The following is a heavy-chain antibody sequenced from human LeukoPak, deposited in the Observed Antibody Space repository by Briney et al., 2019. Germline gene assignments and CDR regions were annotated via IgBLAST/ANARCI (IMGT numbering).Heavy chain of an antibody. CDR1: GFVFSGYA. Sequence: GGSLRLSCAASGFVFSGYAMAWVRQTATKGLEWVSTIDHRGLNTHYSDSVQGRHTISRDNSRDTLYLQMESLSAEDTAVYFCVRDVGGMSFFDFWGRGTLVIVSS. V-gene: IGHV3-23*01. D-gene: IGHD3-16*01. CDR3: VRDVGGMSFFDF. J-gene: IGHJ4*02. CDR2: IDHRGLNT.